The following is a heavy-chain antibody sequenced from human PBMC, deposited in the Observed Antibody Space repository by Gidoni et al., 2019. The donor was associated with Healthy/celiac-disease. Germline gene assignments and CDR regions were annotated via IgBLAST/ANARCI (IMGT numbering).Heavy chain of an antibody. CDR1: GGSISSSSYY. D-gene: IGHD3-3*01. V-gene: IGHV4-39*01. Sequence: QLQLQESGPGLVKPSETLSLTCTVSGGSISSSSYYWGWIRQPPGKGLEWIGSIYYSGSTYYNPSLKSRVTISVDTSKNQFSLKLSSVTAADTAVYYCARQSPKKGWSGLDYWGQGTLVTVSS. CDR3: ARQSPKKGWSGLDY. CDR2: IYYSGST. J-gene: IGHJ4*02.